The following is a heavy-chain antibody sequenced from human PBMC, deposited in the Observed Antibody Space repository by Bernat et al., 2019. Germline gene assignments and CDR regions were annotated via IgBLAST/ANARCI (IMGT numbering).Heavy chain of an antibody. J-gene: IGHJ4*02. CDR3: ARDKLRQQLGFDY. CDR2: IWYDGSNK. D-gene: IGHD6-13*01. V-gene: IGHV3-33*01. CDR1: GFTFSSYG. Sequence: QVQLVESGGGVVQPGRSLRLSCAASGFTFSSYGMHWVRQAPGKGLEWVAVIWYDGSNKYYADSVKGRFTISRDNSKNTLYLQMNSLRAEDTAVYYCARDKLRQQLGFDYWGQGTLVTVSS.